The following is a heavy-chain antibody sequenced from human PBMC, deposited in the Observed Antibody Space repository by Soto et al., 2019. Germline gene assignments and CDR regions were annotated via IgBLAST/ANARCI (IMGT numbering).Heavy chain of an antibody. CDR3: ARGEQYSGRIFDY. CDR2: TYYRSKWYY. D-gene: IGHD1-26*01. CDR1: GDSVSRNSGA. V-gene: IGHV6-1*01. Sequence: SQTLSLTCAISGDSVSRNSGAWNWIRQSPSGGLQWLGRTYYRSKWYYEYAVSVRGRITINPDTSKNQYSLQLNSVTPEDTAVYFCARGEQYSGRIFDYWGQGTLVTVSS. J-gene: IGHJ4*01.